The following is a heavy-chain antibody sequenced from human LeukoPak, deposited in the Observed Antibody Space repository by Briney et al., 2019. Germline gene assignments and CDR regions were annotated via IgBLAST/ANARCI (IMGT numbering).Heavy chain of an antibody. CDR1: GFTFSSYA. J-gene: IGHJ3*02. D-gene: IGHD3-9*01. CDR3: ATRAYYDILTGPIAAFDI. CDR2: ISGSGGST. V-gene: IGHV3-23*01. Sequence: GGSLRLSCAASGFTFSSYAMSWVRQAPGKGLEWVSAISGSGGSTYYADSVKGRFTISRDNSKNTLYLQMNSLRAEDTAVYYCATRAYYDILTGPIAAFDIWGQGTMVTVSS.